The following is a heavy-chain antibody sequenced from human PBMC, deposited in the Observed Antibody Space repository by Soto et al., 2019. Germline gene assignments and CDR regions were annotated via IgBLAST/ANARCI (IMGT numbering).Heavy chain of an antibody. D-gene: IGHD3-16*01. CDR1: GFPFSHYW. CDR3: TSDTFGLRDT. J-gene: IGHJ5*02. CDR2: INPAGTIT. V-gene: IGHV3-74*01. Sequence: MQMVESGGGSVQPGGSLRRSCAASGFPFSHYWMHWVRQTPGKGLVWVSRINPAGTITNYADSVEGRFTISRDNADSALFLQMNSLSAEDTAIYYCTSDTFGLRDTWGQGTLVTVSS.